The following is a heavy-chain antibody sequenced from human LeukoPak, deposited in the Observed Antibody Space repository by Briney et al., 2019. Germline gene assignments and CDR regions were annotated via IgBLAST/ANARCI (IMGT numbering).Heavy chain of an antibody. CDR2: INPNSGGT. CDR1: GYTFTGYY. V-gene: IGHV1-2*02. J-gene: IGHJ3*02. Sequence: ASVKVSCKASGYTFTGYYLHWVRQAPGQGLEWMGWINPNSGGTNFGQKFQGRVTMTRDTSITTAYMELSGLRSDDTAMYYCARVYRWSESHDAFDIWGQGTMVTVSS. CDR3: ARVYRWSESHDAFDI. D-gene: IGHD2-15*01.